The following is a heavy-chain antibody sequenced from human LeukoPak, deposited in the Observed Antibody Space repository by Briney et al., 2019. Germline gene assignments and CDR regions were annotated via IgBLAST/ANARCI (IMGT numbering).Heavy chain of an antibody. D-gene: IGHD2-15*01. CDR1: GFTFSSYA. CDR3: AKDRCSGGIGCYYYYMDV. J-gene: IGHJ6*03. Sequence: PGGSLRLSCAASGFTFSSYAMNWVRQAPGKGLEWVSYISSSSSTIYYADSVKGRFTISRDNSKNTLYLEINSLTPEDTAVYYCAKDRCSGGIGCYYYYMDVWGKGTTVTISS. V-gene: IGHV3-48*01. CDR2: ISSSSSTI.